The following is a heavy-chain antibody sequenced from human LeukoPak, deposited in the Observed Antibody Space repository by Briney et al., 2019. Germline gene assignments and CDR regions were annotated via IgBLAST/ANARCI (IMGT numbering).Heavy chain of an antibody. V-gene: IGHV3-74*01. CDR2: ISSDGSST. D-gene: IGHD6-19*01. CDR1: GFTFSSYW. CDR3: ARSIAVSATGY. J-gene: IGHJ4*02. Sequence: PGGSLRLSCAAPGFTFSSYWMHWVRQAPGKGLVWVSRISSDGSSTNYADSVKGRFTISRDNAKNTLYLQMNSLRAEDTAVYYCARSIAVSATGYWGQGTLVTVSS.